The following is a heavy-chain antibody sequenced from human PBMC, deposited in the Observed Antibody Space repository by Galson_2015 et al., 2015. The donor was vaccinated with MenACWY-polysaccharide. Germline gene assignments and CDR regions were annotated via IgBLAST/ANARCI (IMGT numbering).Heavy chain of an antibody. Sequence: SLRLSCAASGFNFSPFGIHWVRQAPGKGLEWVGIMWSDGRNKYSTDSLRGRFTISRDESKNTVFLQMSGLRAEDTAVYYRARDHWYGSGSIYNCAFDHWGQGTLVTVSS. CDR1: GFNFSPFG. D-gene: IGHD3-10*01. CDR2: MWSDGRNK. V-gene: IGHV3-33*01. J-gene: IGHJ4*02. CDR3: ARDHWYGSGSIYNCAFDH.